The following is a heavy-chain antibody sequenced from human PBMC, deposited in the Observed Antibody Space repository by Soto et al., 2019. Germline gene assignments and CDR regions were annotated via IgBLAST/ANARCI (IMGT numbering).Heavy chain of an antibody. Sequence: PGESLKISCKGSGYSFTSYWIGWVRQMPGKGLEWMGIIYPGDSDTRYSPSFQGQVTISADKSISTAYLQWSSLKASDTAMYYCALVAGGDCYYNSNYYYYGMDVWGQGTTVTVSS. CDR2: IYPGDSDT. V-gene: IGHV5-51*01. CDR3: ALVAGGDCYYNSNYYYYGMDV. CDR1: GYSFTSYW. J-gene: IGHJ6*02. D-gene: IGHD2-21*02.